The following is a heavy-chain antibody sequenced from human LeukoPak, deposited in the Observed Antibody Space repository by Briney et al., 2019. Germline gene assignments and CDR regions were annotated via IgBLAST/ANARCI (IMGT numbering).Heavy chain of an antibody. CDR1: GYTFTSYG. CDR3: ARLGTAMVPEDY. J-gene: IGHJ4*02. Sequence: SVKVSRKASGYTFTSYGISWVRQAPGQGLEWMGGIIPIFGTANYAQKFQGRVTITADKSTSTAYMELSSLRSEDTAVYYCARLGTAMVPEDYWGQGTLVTVSS. V-gene: IGHV1-69*06. CDR2: IIPIFGTA. D-gene: IGHD5-18*01.